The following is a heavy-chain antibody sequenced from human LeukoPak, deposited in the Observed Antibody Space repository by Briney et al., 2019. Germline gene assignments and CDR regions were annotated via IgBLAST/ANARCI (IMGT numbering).Heavy chain of an antibody. CDR3: ASAMVRGVNWFDP. CDR2: ISSSSSYI. Sequence: PGGSLRLSCAASGFTFSSYSMNWVRQAPGKGLEWVSSISSSSSYIYYADSVKGRFTISRDNAKNSLYLQMNSLRAEDTAVYYCASAMVRGVNWFDPWGQGTLVTVSS. V-gene: IGHV3-21*01. D-gene: IGHD3-10*01. J-gene: IGHJ5*02. CDR1: GFTFSSYS.